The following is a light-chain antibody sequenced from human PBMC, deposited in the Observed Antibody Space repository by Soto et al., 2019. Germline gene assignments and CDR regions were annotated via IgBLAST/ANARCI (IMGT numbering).Light chain of an antibody. CDR2: GTS. CDR3: QHYGISPLT. V-gene: IGKV3-20*01. Sequence: EIVLTQSPGTLSLSPGERATLSCRASQSVSSSYLAWYQQKPGRAPRLLIYGTSIRATGIPDRFSGSGSGTDFTLTISRLEPEDFAVYYCQHYGISPLTFGPGTKVDI. J-gene: IGKJ3*01. CDR1: QSVSSSY.